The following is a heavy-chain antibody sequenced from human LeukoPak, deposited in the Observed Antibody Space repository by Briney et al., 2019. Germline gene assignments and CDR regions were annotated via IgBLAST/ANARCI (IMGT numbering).Heavy chain of an antibody. J-gene: IGHJ5*02. D-gene: IGHD3-3*01. CDR1: GGSISSGDYY. CDR3: ARDSLRFLEWLGGFDP. Sequence: PSQTLSLTCTVSGGSISSGDYYWSWIRQPPGKGLEWNGYIYYSGSTYYNPSLKSRVTISVDTSKNQFSLKLSSVTAADTAVYYCARDSLRFLEWLGGFDPWGQGTLVTVSS. V-gene: IGHV4-30-4*08. CDR2: IYYSGST.